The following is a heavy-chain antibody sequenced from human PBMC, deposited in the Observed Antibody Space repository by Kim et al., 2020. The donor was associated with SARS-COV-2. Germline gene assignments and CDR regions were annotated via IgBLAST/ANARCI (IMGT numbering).Heavy chain of an antibody. Sequence: GGSLRLSCAASGFIFNNYAMHWVRQRPGKGLEWVSSISWNNDVIGYADSVKGRFTISRDNAKNSLFLQMNSLRPEDTALYFCAKDRALIREGLSTRYFDLTLDFWGQGTPVSVSS. CDR3: AKDRALIREGLSTRYFDLTLDF. CDR2: ISWNNDVI. J-gene: IGHJ4*02. D-gene: IGHD3-9*01. V-gene: IGHV3-9*01. CDR1: GFIFNNYA.